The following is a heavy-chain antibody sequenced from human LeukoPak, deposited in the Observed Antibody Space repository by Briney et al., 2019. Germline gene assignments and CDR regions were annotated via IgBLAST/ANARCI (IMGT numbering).Heavy chain of an antibody. CDR1: GGSITSSSHY. V-gene: IGHV4-39*01. Sequence: SETLSLTCTVSGGSITSSSHYWGWIRQPPGQGLQWLGLNDYDGSAYYNLSLKSRLTRSIDTSKSQFSLKLSSVTAADTALYYCARGDLLVVTVSRPDTWFDPWVQGTLVTVSS. D-gene: IGHD2-21*02. CDR3: ARGDLLVVTVSRPDTWFDP. CDR2: NDYDGSA. J-gene: IGHJ5*02.